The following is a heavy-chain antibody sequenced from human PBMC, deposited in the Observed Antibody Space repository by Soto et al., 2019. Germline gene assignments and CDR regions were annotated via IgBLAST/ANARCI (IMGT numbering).Heavy chain of an antibody. Sequence: ASVKVSCKASGYTFTGYNINWVRQATGQGLEWMGWMNPNGGNTGYAQKFQGRVTMTRNTSISTAYMELSSLKSEDTAVYYCARGTPINHYFGSGSYANYWGQGTLVTVSS. V-gene: IGHV1-8*01. CDR1: GYTFTGYN. CDR3: ARGTPINHYFGSGSYANY. J-gene: IGHJ4*02. CDR2: MNPNGGNT. D-gene: IGHD3-10*01.